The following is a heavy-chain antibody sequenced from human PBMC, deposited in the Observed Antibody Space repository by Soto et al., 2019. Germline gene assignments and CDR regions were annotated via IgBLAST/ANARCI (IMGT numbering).Heavy chain of an antibody. V-gene: IGHV3-23*01. Sequence: PGGSLRLSCVASGFAFSSYDMNWVRQAPGKGLEWVAGISASGGITFYADSVKGRFTISRDNAKSTFYLQMTGLRADDTAVYFCAKGDCSGGSGYSGFVYWGKGTVVTVPS. CDR1: GFAFSSYD. CDR2: ISASGGIT. D-gene: IGHD2-15*01. CDR3: AKGDCSGGSGYSGFVY. J-gene: IGHJ4*02.